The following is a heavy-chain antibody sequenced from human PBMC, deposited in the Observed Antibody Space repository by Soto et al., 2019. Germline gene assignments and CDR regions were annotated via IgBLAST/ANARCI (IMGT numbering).Heavy chain of an antibody. J-gene: IGHJ2*01. CDR3: ANRTTGWYFDL. CDR2: ISGSGGST. Sequence: EVQLLESGGGLVQPGGSLRLSCAASGFTFTSYAMNWVRQAPGKGLEWVSVISGSGGSTYYADSVKGRFTISRDNSKNTLYLQMNSLRAEDTDVYYCANRTTGWYFDLWGRGTLVTVSS. V-gene: IGHV3-23*01. CDR1: GFTFTSYA.